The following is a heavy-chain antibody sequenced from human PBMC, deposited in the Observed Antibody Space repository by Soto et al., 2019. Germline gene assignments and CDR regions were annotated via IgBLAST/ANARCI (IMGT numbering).Heavy chain of an antibody. V-gene: IGHV4-4*02. J-gene: IGHJ4*02. D-gene: IGHD5-18*01. CDR2: ISHSGST. CDR3: ASHHGNTYGPYDY. CDR1: GGSIGSGNW. Sequence: QVQLQESGPGLVKPSGTLSLTCAVSGGSIGSGNWWSWVRQPPGKGLEWIGEISHSGSTNYNPSLKRRLTISVDRSNNQFSLRLTSVTAADTAVYYCASHHGNTYGPYDYWGQGTLVTVSS.